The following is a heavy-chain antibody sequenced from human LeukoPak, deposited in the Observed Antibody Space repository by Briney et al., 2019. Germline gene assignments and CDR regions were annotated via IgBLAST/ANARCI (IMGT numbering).Heavy chain of an antibody. CDR3: ARVDSGWQFDY. V-gene: IGHV3-21*01. CDR1: GFTVSSNY. D-gene: IGHD6-19*01. CDR2: ISSSSSYI. J-gene: IGHJ4*02. Sequence: PGGSLRLSCAASGFTVSSNYMSWVRQAPGKGLEWVSSISSSSSYIYYADSVKGRFTISRDNAKNSLYLQMNSLRAEDTAVYYCARVDSGWQFDYWGQGTLVTVSS.